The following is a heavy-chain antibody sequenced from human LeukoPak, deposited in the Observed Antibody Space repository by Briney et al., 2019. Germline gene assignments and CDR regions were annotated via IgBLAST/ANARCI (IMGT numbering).Heavy chain of an antibody. CDR1: GFTFSSYW. V-gene: IGHV3-7*03. D-gene: IGHD4/OR15-4a*01. Sequence: GGSLRLSCAASGFTFSSYWMSWVRQAPGKGLEWVANIKEDGSEKYYVDSVKGRFTISRDNAQNSVYLQMNSLRAEDTAVYYCARRAGAYSHPYDYWGQGTLVTVSS. J-gene: IGHJ4*02. CDR2: IKEDGSEK. CDR3: ARRAGAYSHPYDY.